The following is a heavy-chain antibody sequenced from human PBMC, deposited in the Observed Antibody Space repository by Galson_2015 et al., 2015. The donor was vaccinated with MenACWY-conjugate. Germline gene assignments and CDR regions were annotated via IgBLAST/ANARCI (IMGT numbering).Heavy chain of an antibody. V-gene: IGHV3-48*02. J-gene: IGHJ4*02. D-gene: IGHD2-15*01. CDR1: GFTFSTYS. CDR2: INTSSSTI. CDR3: ARVPGSSYGYYDC. Sequence: SLRLSCAASGFTFSTYSMNWVRQAPGKGLEWVSYINTSSSTIYYADSVKGRFTISRDNAKNSLYLQMNTLRDEDTAVYYCARVPGSSYGYYDCWGQGTLVTVSS.